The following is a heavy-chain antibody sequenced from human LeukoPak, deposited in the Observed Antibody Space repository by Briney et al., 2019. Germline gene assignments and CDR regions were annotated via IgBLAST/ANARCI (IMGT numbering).Heavy chain of an antibody. CDR2: IKQDGSEK. J-gene: IGHJ3*02. CDR3: AREVQYCSSTSCPEDAFDI. Sequence: GGSLRLSCAASGFTFSSYWMSWVRQAPGKGLEWVANIKQDGSEKYYVDSVKGRFTISRDNAKNSLYLQMNSLRAEDTAVYYCAREVQYCSSTSCPEDAFDIWGQGTMVTVSS. CDR1: GFTFSSYW. V-gene: IGHV3-7*01. D-gene: IGHD2-2*01.